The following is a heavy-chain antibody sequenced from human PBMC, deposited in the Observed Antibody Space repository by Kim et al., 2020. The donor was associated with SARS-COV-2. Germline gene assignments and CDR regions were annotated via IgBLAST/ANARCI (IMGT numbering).Heavy chain of an antibody. V-gene: IGHV1-2*06. CDR2: INPNSGGT. J-gene: IGHJ4*02. Sequence: ASVKVSCKASGYTFTGYYMHWVRQAPGQGLEWMGRINPNSGGTNYAQKFQGRVTMTRDTSISTAYMELSRLRSDDTAVYYCARDVGSSIAARPGTYWGQGTLVTVSS. CDR3: ARDVGSSIAARPGTY. D-gene: IGHD6-6*01. CDR1: GYTFTGYY.